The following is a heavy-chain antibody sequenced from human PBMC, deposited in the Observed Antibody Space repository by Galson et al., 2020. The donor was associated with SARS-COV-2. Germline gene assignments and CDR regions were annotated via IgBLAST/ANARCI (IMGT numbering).Heavy chain of an antibody. CDR3: ATTRGG. V-gene: IGHV4-34*01. D-gene: IGHD2-15*01. CDR1: DGSISNFY. Sequence: SETLSLTCAVTDGSISNFYWFWIRQPSGKGLEWIGEIHHSGSTNFNPSLKSRATISTDTPNNQFSLKLTSLTAADTAVYYCATTRGGWGQGTLVTVSS. J-gene: IGHJ4*02. CDR2: IHHSGST.